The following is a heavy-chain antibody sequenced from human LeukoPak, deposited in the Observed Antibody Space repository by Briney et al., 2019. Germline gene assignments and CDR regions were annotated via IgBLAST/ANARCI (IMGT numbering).Heavy chain of an antibody. V-gene: IGHV3-23*01. CDR1: GFTFSSYA. CDR3: AKGDMSGSYYYFDY. J-gene: IGHJ4*02. Sequence: GGSLRLSCAASGFTFSSYAMSWVRQAPGKGLEWVSAISGSGGSTYYADSVKGRFTISRDNSKITLYLQMNSLRAEDTAVYYCAKGDMSGSYYYFDYWGQGTLVTVSS. D-gene: IGHD1-26*01. CDR2: ISGSGGST.